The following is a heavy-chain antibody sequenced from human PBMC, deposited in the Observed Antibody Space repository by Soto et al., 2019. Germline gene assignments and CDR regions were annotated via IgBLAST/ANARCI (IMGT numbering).Heavy chain of an antibody. J-gene: IGHJ4*02. CDR2: ISSSSSYT. D-gene: IGHD2-21*02. CDR1: GFTFSDYY. CDR3: ARWAAYCGGVCYRFVDY. V-gene: IGHV3-11*05. Sequence: QVQLVESGGGLVKPGGSLRLSCAASGFTFSDYYMSWIRQAPGKGLEWVSYISSSSSYTNYADSVKGRFTISRDNAKNSLYLQMNSLRAEDTAVYYCARWAAYCGGVCYRFVDYWGQGTLVTVSS.